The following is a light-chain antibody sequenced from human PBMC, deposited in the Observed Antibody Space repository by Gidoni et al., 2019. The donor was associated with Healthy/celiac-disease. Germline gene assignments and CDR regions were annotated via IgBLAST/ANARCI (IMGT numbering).Light chain of an antibody. CDR3: QAWDSSTAR. J-gene: IGLJ2*01. CDR1: KLGDKY. V-gene: IGLV3-1*01. Sequence: SYELTQPPSVSVSPGQTASITCPGDKLGDKYACWYQQKSGQSPVLVIYQDSKRPSGIPERFSGSNSGNTATLTISGTQAMDEADYYCQAWDSSTARFGGGTKLTVL. CDR2: QDS.